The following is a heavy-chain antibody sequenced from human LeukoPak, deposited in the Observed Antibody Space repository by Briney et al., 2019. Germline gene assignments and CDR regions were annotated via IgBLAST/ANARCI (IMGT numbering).Heavy chain of an antibody. J-gene: IGHJ2*01. CDR1: GFPFDDFA. Sequence: GGSLRLSCAASGFPFDDFAMHWVRQAPGKGLEWVSAISGSGGSTYYADSVKGRFTISRGNSKSTLYLQMNSLRAEDAAVYYCAKRTSTPGYFDLWGRGTLVTVSS. D-gene: IGHD1-14*01. CDR3: AKRTSTPGYFDL. V-gene: IGHV3-23*01. CDR2: ISGSGGST.